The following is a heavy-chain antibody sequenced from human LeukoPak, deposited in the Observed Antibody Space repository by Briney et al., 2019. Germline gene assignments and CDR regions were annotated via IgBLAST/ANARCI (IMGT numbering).Heavy chain of an antibody. D-gene: IGHD3-22*01. CDR2: IRYDGSNK. V-gene: IGHV3-30*02. CDR1: GFTFSSYG. CDR3: AKEASSGYPRSNWFDP. Sequence: PGGSLRLSCAASGFTFSSYGMHWVRQAPGKGLEWVAFIRYDGSNKYYADSVKGRFTISRDNSKNTLYLQMNNLRAEDTAVYYCAKEASSGYPRSNWFDPWGQGTLVTVSS. J-gene: IGHJ5*02.